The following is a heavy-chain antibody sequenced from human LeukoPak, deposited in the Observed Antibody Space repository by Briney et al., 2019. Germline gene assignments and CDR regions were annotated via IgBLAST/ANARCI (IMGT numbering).Heavy chain of an antibody. J-gene: IGHJ5*02. D-gene: IGHD3-22*01. CDR3: ARATVIVVDGWFDP. V-gene: IGHV4-39*07. CDR1: GGSISSTTNY. Sequence: SESLSLTCTVSGGSISSTTNYWGWIRQPPGKGLEWIGSIYYSGSTYYNPSLKSRVTISVDTSKNQFSLKLSSVTAADTAVYYCARATVIVVDGWFDPWGQGTLVTVSS. CDR2: IYYSGST.